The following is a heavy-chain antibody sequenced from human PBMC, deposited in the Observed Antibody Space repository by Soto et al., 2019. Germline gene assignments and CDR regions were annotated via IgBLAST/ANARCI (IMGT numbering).Heavy chain of an antibody. CDR1: GGSFSGYY. V-gene: IGHV4-34*01. D-gene: IGHD6-19*01. CDR2: INHSGST. CDR3: ARGKRSGWTFDY. J-gene: IGHJ4*02. Sequence: PSETLSLTCAVYGGSFSGYYWSWIRQPPGKGLEWIGEINHSGSTNYNPSLKSRVTISVDTSKNQFSLKLSSVTAADTAVYYCARGKRSGWTFDYWGQGTLVTVPS.